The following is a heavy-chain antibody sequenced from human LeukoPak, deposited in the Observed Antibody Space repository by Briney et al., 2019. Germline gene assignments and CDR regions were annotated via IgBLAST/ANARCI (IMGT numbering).Heavy chain of an antibody. Sequence: ASVKVSCKASGGTFSSYAISWVRQAPGQRLEWMGGIIPIFGTANYAQKFQGRVTITADKSTRPAYMELSSLGSEDTAVYYCARSLAWYYFDYWGQGTLVTVSS. CDR3: ARSLAWYYFDY. D-gene: IGHD3-3*01. CDR1: GGTFSSYA. V-gene: IGHV1-69*06. CDR2: IIPIFGTA. J-gene: IGHJ4*02.